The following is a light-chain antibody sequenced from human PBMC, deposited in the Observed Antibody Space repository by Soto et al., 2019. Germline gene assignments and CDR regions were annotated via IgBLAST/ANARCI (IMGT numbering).Light chain of an antibody. V-gene: IGLV2-8*01. J-gene: IGLJ3*02. CDR2: EVT. CDR1: NSDVGGYNY. CDR3: SSYAGSNVWV. Sequence: QSALTQPPSASGSPGQSVTISCTRTNSDVGGYNYVSCYQQPPGKAPKLMIYEVTKRPSGVPDRFSGSKSGNTASLTVSGLQAEDEADYYCSSYAGSNVWVFGGGTKLTVL.